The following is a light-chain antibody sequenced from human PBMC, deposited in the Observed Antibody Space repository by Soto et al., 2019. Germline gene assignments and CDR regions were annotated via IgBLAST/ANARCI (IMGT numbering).Light chain of an antibody. J-gene: IGKJ5*01. V-gene: IGKV3-20*01. CDR1: QSVSSSY. CDR2: GAS. CDR3: QQYGSSLGIT. Sequence: EIVLTQSPGTLSLSPGERATLSCRASQSVSSSYLAWYQQKPGQAPRLRIDGASSRATGIRDRFSGSGSGTDFPLTISRLEPEDFAVYYCQQYGSSLGITFGQGTRLEIK.